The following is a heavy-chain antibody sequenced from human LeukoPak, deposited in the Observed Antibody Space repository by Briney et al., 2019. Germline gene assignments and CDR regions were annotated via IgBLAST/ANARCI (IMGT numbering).Heavy chain of an antibody. Sequence: PGGSLRLSCAASGFTFSSYWMSWVRQAPGKGLEWVANIKQDGSEKYYVDSVKGRFTISRDNAKNSLYPQMNSLRAEDTAVYYCARVQGGGSSTRRGWFDPWGQGTLVTVSS. CDR1: GFTFSSYW. V-gene: IGHV3-7*01. J-gene: IGHJ5*02. CDR3: ARVQGGGSSTRRGWFDP. D-gene: IGHD2-15*01. CDR2: IKQDGSEK.